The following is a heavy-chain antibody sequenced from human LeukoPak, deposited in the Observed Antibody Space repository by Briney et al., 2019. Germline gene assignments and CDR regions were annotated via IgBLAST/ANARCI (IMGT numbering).Heavy chain of an antibody. D-gene: IGHD4-17*01. Sequence: GGSLRLSCAASGFTFSSYAMSWVRQAPGKGLEWVAAISGSGGSTYYADSVKGRFTISRDNSKNTLYLQMNSLRADDTAVYYFAKVITTTVTTTYYFDYWGQGTLVTVSS. CDR1: GFTFSSYA. CDR2: ISGSGGST. J-gene: IGHJ4*02. CDR3: AKVITTTVTTTYYFDY. V-gene: IGHV3-23*01.